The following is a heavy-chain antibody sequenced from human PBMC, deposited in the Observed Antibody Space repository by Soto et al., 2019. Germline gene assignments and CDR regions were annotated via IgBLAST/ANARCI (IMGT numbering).Heavy chain of an antibody. CDR2: INPSGGST. D-gene: IGHD4-17*01. J-gene: IGHJ3*02. CDR3: ARVGTTTVTKAGYAFDI. Sequence: QVQLVQSGAEVKKPGASVKVSCKASGYTFTSYYMHWVRQAPGQGLEWMGIINPSGGSTSYAQKFQGRVTMTRDTSTSTVYMELSSLRSEDTAVYYCARVGTTTVTKAGYAFDIWGQGTMVTVSS. CDR1: GYTFTSYY. V-gene: IGHV1-46*01.